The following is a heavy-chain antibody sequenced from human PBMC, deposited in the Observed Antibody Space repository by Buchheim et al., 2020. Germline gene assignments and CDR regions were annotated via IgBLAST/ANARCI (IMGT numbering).Heavy chain of an antibody. Sequence: EVQLVQSGGGLVQPGGSLRLSCTASGFTVSSYITWVRQAPGKGLEWVSVIYNSGGTFSADSVRGRFTVFRDNSKNTVYLQMNSLRVEDTAVYYCVRYDYWGQGTL. V-gene: IGHV3-66*01. CDR3: VRYDY. CDR1: GFTVSSY. CDR2: IYNSGGT. J-gene: IGHJ4*02.